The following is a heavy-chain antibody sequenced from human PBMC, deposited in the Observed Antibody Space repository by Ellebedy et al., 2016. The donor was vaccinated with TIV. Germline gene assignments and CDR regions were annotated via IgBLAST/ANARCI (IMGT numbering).Heavy chain of an antibody. D-gene: IGHD3-3*01. Sequence: AASVKVSCKASGGTFSSYAISWVRQAPGQGLEWMGGIIPIFGTANYAQKLQGRVTMTTDTSTSTAYMELRSLRSDDTAVYYCAREGYYNFDYWGQGTLVTVSS. J-gene: IGHJ4*02. CDR3: AREGYYNFDY. CDR2: IIPIFGTA. V-gene: IGHV1-69*05. CDR1: GGTFSSYA.